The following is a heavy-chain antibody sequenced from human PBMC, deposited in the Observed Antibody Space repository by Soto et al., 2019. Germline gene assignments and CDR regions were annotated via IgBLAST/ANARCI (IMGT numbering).Heavy chain of an antibody. Sequence: PSETLSLTCTVSGGSISSSSYYGVWIRQPPGKGLEWIGSIYYSGSTYYNPSLKSRVTISVDTSKNQFSLKLSSVTAADTAVYYCAVIAAAGIREPDVWGQGTSVTVSS. CDR1: GGSISSSSYY. CDR2: IYYSGST. D-gene: IGHD6-13*01. V-gene: IGHV4-39*01. CDR3: AVIAAAGIREPDV. J-gene: IGHJ6*02.